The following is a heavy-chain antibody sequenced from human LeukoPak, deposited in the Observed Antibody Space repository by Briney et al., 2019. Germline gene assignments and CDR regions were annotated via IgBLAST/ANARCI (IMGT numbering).Heavy chain of an antibody. J-gene: IGHJ4*02. CDR1: GFTFDDYA. V-gene: IGHV3-9*01. D-gene: IGHD3-10*01. CDR3: ANDFGSVGINAGDY. CDR2: INWNSASI. Sequence: PGGSLRLSCAASGFTFDDYAMHWVRQAPGKGLEWVSGINWNSASIGYADSEKGRFTVSRDNAKNSLYLLMNSLRPEDTALYYCANDFGSVGINAGDYRGQGTLVTVSS.